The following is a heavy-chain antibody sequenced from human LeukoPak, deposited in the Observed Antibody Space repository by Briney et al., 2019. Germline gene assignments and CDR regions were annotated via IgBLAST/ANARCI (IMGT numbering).Heavy chain of an antibody. CDR3: ARAMDTAMAGTDFDY. CDR2: IWYDGSNK. V-gene: IGHV3-33*01. CDR1: GFTFSSYG. D-gene: IGHD5-18*01. J-gene: IGHJ4*02. Sequence: GGSLRLSCAASGFTFSSYGMHWVRQAPGKGLEWVAVIWYDGSNKYYADSVKGRFTISRDNSKNTLYLQMSSLRAEDTAVYYCARAMDTAMAGTDFDYWGQGTLVTVSS.